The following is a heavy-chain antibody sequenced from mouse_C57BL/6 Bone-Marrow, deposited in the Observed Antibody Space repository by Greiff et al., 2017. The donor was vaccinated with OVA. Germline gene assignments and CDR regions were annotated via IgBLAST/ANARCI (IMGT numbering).Heavy chain of an antibody. J-gene: IGHJ3*01. CDR3: ARGWDGYQFAY. D-gene: IGHD2-3*01. CDR1: GFTFSSYA. V-gene: IGHV5-4*01. Sequence: EVQLVESGGGLVKPGGSLKLSCAASGFTFSSYAMSWVRQTPEKRLEWVATISDGGSYTYYPDNVKGRFTISRDNAKNNLYLQMSHLKSEDTAMYYCARGWDGYQFAYWGQGTLVTVSA. CDR2: ISDGGSYT.